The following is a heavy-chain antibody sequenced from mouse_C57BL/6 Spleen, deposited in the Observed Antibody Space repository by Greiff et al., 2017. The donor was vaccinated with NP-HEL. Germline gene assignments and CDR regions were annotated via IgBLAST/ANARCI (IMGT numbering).Heavy chain of an antibody. CDR3: ATGSTYYSSFDF. J-gene: IGHJ1*03. CDR2: ISSGSSTI. Sequence: EVQGVESGGGLVKPGGSLKLSCAASGFTFSDYGMHWVRQAPEKGLEWVAYISSGSSTIYYADTVKGRLTISRDNAKNTLFLQMPSLRSEDTSMYYCATGSTYYSSFDFWGTGTTVTVSS. D-gene: IGHD5-1*01. V-gene: IGHV5-17*01. CDR1: GFTFSDYG.